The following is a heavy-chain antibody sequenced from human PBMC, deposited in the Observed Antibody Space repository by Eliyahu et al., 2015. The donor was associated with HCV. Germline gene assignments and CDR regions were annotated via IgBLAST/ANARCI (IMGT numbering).Heavy chain of an antibody. D-gene: IGHD4-23*01. V-gene: IGHV3-9*01. J-gene: IGHJ3*02. Sequence: DYAMHWVRQAPGKGLEWVSGISWNSGSIGYADSVKGRFTISRDNAKNSLYLQMNSLRAEDTALYYCAKDSFDYGGNTDAFDIWGQGTMVTVSS. CDR2: ISWNSGSI. CDR3: AKDSFDYGGNTDAFDI. CDR1: DYA.